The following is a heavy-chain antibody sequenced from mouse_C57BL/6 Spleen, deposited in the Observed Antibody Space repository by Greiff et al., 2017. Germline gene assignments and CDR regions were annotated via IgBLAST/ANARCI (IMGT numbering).Heavy chain of an antibody. CDR2: INYDGSST. CDR3: AGGGGYFDV. J-gene: IGHJ1*03. Sequence: DVKLVESEGGLVQPGSSMKLSCTASGFTFSDYYMAWVRQVPEKGLEGVANINYDGSSTYYLDSLKSRFIISRDNAKNILYMQMSILKSEDTATYFCAGGGGYFDVWGTGTTVTVSS. V-gene: IGHV5-16*01. CDR1: GFTFSDYY.